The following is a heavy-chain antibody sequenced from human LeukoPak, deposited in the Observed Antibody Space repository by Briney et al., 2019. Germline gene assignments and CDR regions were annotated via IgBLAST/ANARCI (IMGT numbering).Heavy chain of an antibody. CDR1: GFTFSNYW. Sequence: GGSLRLSCEGSGFTFSNYWMGWVRQAPGKGLQWVANIKTDGSEKYYVDSVKGRFTISRDNAKNSLYLQMNSLRAEDTAVYYCASYGDYGSFDYWGQGTLVTVSS. D-gene: IGHD4-17*01. CDR3: ASYGDYGSFDY. J-gene: IGHJ4*02. CDR2: IKTDGSEK. V-gene: IGHV3-7*01.